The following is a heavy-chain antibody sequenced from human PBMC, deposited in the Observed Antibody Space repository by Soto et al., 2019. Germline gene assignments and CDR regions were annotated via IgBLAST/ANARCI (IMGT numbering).Heavy chain of an antibody. CDR2: ISYDGSNK. CDR3: ARDSRVVGATVGYYFDY. J-gene: IGHJ4*02. CDR1: GFTFSSYA. Sequence: QVQLVESGGGVVQPGRSLRLSCAASGFTFSSYAMHWVRQAPGKGLEWEAVISYDGSNKYYADSVKGRFTISRDNSKNTLYLQMNSLRAEDTAVYYCARDSRVVGATVGYYFDYWGQGTLVTVSS. D-gene: IGHD1-26*01. V-gene: IGHV3-30-3*01.